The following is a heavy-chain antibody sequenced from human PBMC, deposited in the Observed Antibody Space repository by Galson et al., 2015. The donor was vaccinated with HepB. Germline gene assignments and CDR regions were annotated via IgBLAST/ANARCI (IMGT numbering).Heavy chain of an antibody. CDR3: VSIVALV. Sequence: SLRLSCAASGFSFSSYWMDWARQAPGKGLVWVARISSSGSGTKYADSVKGRFIISRDNAKNTLYLQMNSLRAEDTAVYFCVSIVALVWGQGSSVTVSS. J-gene: IGHJ4*02. CDR1: GFSFSSYW. CDR2: ISSSGSGT. V-gene: IGHV3-74*03. D-gene: IGHD3-22*01.